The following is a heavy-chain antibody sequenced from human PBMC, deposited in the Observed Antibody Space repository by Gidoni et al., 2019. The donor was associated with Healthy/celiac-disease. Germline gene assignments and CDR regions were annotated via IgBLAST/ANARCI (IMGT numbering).Heavy chain of an antibody. D-gene: IGHD6-13*01. CDR2: IGVAGDT. V-gene: IGHV3-13*01. CDR3: ARGGTLAAAGTGGVDY. CDR1: GFTFSRYD. J-gene: IGHJ4*02. Sequence: VQLVESGGGLVKPGGALRLTCSASGFTFSRYDMHWVRQATAKGLEWVSAIGVAGDTYYPGSVKGRFTISRENAKNSLDLQMNSLRAGDTAVYYCARGGTLAAAGTGGVDYWGQGTLVPVSS.